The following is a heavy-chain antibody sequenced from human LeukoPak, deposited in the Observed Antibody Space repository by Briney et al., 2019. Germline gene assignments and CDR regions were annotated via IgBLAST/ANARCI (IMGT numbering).Heavy chain of an antibody. Sequence: PSETLSLTCAVSGGSISSGGYSWSWIRQPPGKGLEWIGYIYHSGSTYYNPSLKSRVTISVDRSKNQFSLKLSSVTAADTAVYYCARNPYYYGSSGYPDYWGQGTLVTVSS. CDR3: ARNPYYYGSSGYPDY. J-gene: IGHJ4*02. CDR1: GGSISSGGYS. CDR2: IYHSGST. V-gene: IGHV4-30-2*01. D-gene: IGHD3-22*01.